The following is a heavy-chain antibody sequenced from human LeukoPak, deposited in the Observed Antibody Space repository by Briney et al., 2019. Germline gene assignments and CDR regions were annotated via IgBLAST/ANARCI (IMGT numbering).Heavy chain of an antibody. CDR3: ARAGSDIVDNWFDP. Sequence: ASVKVSCKASGGTFSSYAISCVRQAPGQGLEWMGWINPNSGGTNYAQKFQGRVTMTRDTSISTAYMELSRLRSDDTAVYYCARAGSDIVDNWFDPWGQGTLVTVSS. V-gene: IGHV1-2*02. D-gene: IGHD2-15*01. CDR2: INPNSGGT. CDR1: GGTFSSYA. J-gene: IGHJ5*02.